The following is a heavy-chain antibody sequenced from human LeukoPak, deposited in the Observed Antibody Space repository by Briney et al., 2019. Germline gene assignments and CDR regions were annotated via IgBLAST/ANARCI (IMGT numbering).Heavy chain of an antibody. CDR2: IIPIFGTA. V-gene: IGHV1-69*13. CDR3: ARDLYSSWGPGAFDI. Sequence: GASVKVSCKASGYTFTSYDINWVRQAPGQGLEWMGGIIPIFGTANYAQKFQGRVTITADESTSTAYMELSSLRSEDTAVYYCARDLYSSWGPGAFDIWGQGTMVTVSS. D-gene: IGHD6-6*01. J-gene: IGHJ3*02. CDR1: GYTFTSYD.